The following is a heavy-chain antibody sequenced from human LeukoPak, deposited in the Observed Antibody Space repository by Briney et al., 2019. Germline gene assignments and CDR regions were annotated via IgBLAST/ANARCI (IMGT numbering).Heavy chain of an antibody. J-gene: IGHJ4*02. CDR3: ARHRIQYDSSGYYPDY. V-gene: IGHV4-39*01. Sequence: SETLSLTCTVSGGFISSSSYYWGWIRQPPGKGLEWIGSIYYSGSTYHNPSLKSRVTISVDTSKNQFSLKLSSVTAADTAVYYCARHRIQYDSSGYYPDYWGQGTLVTVSS. CDR1: GGFISSSSYY. CDR2: IYYSGST. D-gene: IGHD3-22*01.